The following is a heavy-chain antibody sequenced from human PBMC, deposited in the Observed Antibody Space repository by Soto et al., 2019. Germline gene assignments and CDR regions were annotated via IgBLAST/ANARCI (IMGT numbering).Heavy chain of an antibody. Sequence: ASVKVSCKVSGYTLTELSMHWVRQAPGKGLEWMGGFDPEDGEKIYAQKFQGRGTMTEETSTDTAYMELSSLRSEDTAVYYCATGKVSFDFWSGLMDYWGQGTLVTVSS. CDR2: FDPEDGEK. J-gene: IGHJ4*02. V-gene: IGHV1-24*01. D-gene: IGHD3-3*01. CDR3: ATGKVSFDFWSGLMDY. CDR1: GYTLTELS.